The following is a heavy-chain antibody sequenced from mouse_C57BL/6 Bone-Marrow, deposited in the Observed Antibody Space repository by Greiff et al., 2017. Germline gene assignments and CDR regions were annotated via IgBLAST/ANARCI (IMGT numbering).Heavy chain of an antibody. J-gene: IGHJ4*01. CDR3: ARWGYGNYGRDYYAMDY. D-gene: IGHD2-10*02. Sequence: QVQLQQSGPELVKPGASVKISCKASGYTFTDYYINWVKQRPGQGLEWIGWIFPGSGSTYYNEKFKGKATLTVDKSSSTAYMLLSSLTSEDSAVYFCARWGYGNYGRDYYAMDYWGQGTSVTVSS. CDR2: IFPGSGST. CDR1: GYTFTDYY. V-gene: IGHV1-75*01.